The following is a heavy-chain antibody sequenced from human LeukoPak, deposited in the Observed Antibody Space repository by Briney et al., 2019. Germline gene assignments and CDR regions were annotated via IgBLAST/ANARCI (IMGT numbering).Heavy chain of an antibody. Sequence: SETLSLTCTVSGDSITNYYWAWIRQSAGKGLEWIGRVYTTGSTKYSPSFESRVTMPRDASKNQFSLRLNSVTAADTAIYYCARIYSRGWSLDSWGPGTLVTVSS. V-gene: IGHV4-4*07. CDR3: ARIYSRGWSLDS. J-gene: IGHJ4*02. CDR1: GDSITNYY. CDR2: VYTTGST. D-gene: IGHD6-19*01.